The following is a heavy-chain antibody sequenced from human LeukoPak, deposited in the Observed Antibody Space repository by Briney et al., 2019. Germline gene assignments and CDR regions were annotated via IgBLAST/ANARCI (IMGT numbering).Heavy chain of an antibody. V-gene: IGHV3-74*01. CDR1: GFTFSSYW. CDR2: INSDGSST. J-gene: IGHJ6*03. Sequence: PGGSLRLSCAASGFTFSSYWMHWVRHAPGKGLVWVSRINSDGSSTSYADSVKGRFTISRDNAKNTLYLQMNSLRAEDTAVYYCARDTSDYYYYYYMDVWGKGTTVTVSS. CDR3: ARDTSDYYYYYYMDV.